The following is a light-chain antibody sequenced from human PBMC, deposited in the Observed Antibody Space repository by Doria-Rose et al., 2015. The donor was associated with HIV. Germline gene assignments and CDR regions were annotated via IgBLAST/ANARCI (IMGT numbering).Light chain of an antibody. Sequence: QPASVSGSPGQSITISCTGTSSDVGGYNYVSWYQQHPGKAPKVMIYEVSNRPSGVSNRFSGSKSGNTASLTISGLQADDEADYHCSSYTSSSTLIFGGGTKLTVL. CDR1: SSDVGGYNY. CDR2: EVS. V-gene: IGLV2-14*01. CDR3: SSYTSSSTLI. J-gene: IGLJ2*01.